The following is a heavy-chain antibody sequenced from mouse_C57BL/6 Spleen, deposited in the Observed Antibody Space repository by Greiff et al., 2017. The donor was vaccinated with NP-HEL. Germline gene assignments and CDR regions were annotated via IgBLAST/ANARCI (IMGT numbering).Heavy chain of an antibody. CDR1: GFTFSSYA. CDR3: TRATIRYYFDY. Sequence: EVHLVESGEGLVKPGGPLKLSCAASGFTFSSYAMSWVRQTPEKRLEWVAYISSGGDYIYYADTVKGRFTISRDNARNTLYLQMSSLKSEDTAMYYCTRATIRYYFDYWGQGTTLTVSS. CDR2: ISSGGDYI. V-gene: IGHV5-9-1*02. D-gene: IGHD2-1*01. J-gene: IGHJ2*01.